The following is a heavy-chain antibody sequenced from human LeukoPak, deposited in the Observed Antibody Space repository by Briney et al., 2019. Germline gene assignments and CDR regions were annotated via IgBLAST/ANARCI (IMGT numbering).Heavy chain of an antibody. Sequence: ASVKVSCKASGYTFTSYAMNWVRQAPGQGLEWMGWISAYNGNTNYAQKLQGRVTMTTDTSTSTAYMELRSLRSDDTAVYYCARAPYCSSTSCYAGAFDIWGQGTMVTVSS. CDR3: ARAPYCSSTSCYAGAFDI. J-gene: IGHJ3*02. D-gene: IGHD2-2*01. V-gene: IGHV1-18*01. CDR1: GYTFTSYA. CDR2: ISAYNGNT.